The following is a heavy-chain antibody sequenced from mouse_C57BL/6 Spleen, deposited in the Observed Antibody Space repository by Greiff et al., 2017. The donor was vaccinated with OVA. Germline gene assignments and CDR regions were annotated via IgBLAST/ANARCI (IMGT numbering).Heavy chain of an antibody. J-gene: IGHJ4*01. CDR2: IYPGDGDT. V-gene: IGHV1-82*01. Sequence: QVQLQQSGPELVKPGASVKISCKASGYAFSSSWMNWVKQRPGKGLEWIGRIYPGDGDTNYNGKFKGKATLTADKSSSTAYMQLSSLTSEDSAVYFCAQSVAYYGNYDYAMDYWGQGTSVTVSS. CDR3: AQSVAYYGNYDYAMDY. CDR1: GYAFSSSW. D-gene: IGHD2-10*01.